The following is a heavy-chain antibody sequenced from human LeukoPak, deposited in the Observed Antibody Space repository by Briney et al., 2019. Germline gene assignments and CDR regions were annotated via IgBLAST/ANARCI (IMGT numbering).Heavy chain of an antibody. V-gene: IGHV3-21*01. J-gene: IGHJ3*01. CDR3: AREDLNSGDYLDAFDL. CDR1: GFSFNTYS. CDR2: ISSVSAYI. Sequence: PGGSLRLCCVASGFSFNTYSMNWVRQAPGKGLEWVASISSVSAYIHYADSLQGRFTISRDNTKNSLYLQMSSLRVEDTAIYYCAREDLNSGDYLDAFDLWGQGTMVTVSS. D-gene: IGHD4-11*01.